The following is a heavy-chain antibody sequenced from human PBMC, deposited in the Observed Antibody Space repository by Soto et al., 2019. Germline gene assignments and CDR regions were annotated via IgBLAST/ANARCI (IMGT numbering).Heavy chain of an antibody. D-gene: IGHD6-6*01. V-gene: IGHV4-61*01. J-gene: IGHJ4*02. CDR2: IYNSVTF. Sequence: PSETLSLTCTVSGASVSSGSFYWSWIRQPPGKGLEWIGFIYNSVTFNYNSSLKSRVTISVDTSNHQFSLKLRYVTAADSAVYFCARGPLGYSSSHHFDFWGQGALVTGS. CDR3: ARGPLGYSSSHHFDF. CDR1: GASVSSGSFY.